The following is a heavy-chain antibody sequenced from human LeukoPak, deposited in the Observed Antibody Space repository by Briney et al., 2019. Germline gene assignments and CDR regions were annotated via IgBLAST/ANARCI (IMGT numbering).Heavy chain of an antibody. V-gene: IGHV3-11*04. CDR3: AKGYIIVGRQWYLDL. D-gene: IGHD2-2*01. J-gene: IGHJ2*01. CDR1: GFTFSDYY. CDR2: ISGSGSAI. Sequence: GGSLRLSCAASGFTFSDYYMNWIRQAPGKGLEWVSYISGSGSAIYYADSVKGRFTISRDNAKNSLYLQMNSLRAEDTAVYYCAKGYIIVGRQWYLDLWGRGTLVGVSS.